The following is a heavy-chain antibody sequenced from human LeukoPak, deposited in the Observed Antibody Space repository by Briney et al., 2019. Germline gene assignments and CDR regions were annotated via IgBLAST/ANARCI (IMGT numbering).Heavy chain of an antibody. CDR3: AKDKDSVTGDPYYFDY. J-gene: IGHJ4*02. Sequence: GGSLRLSCAASGFTFSSYAMSWVRQAPGKGLEWVSAISGSGGSTYYADSVKGRFTISRDNSKNTLYLQMNSLRAKDTAVYYCAKDKDSVTGDPYYFDYWGQGTLVTVSS. V-gene: IGHV3-23*01. D-gene: IGHD7-27*01. CDR2: ISGSGGST. CDR1: GFTFSSYA.